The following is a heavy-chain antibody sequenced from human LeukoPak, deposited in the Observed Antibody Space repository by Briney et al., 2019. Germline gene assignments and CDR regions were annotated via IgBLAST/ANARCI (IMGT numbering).Heavy chain of an antibody. CDR1: GFILSGYS. CDR3: ARGVVPAAFDY. Sequence: GGSLRLSCAASGFILSGYSMNWVRQAPGKGLEWVSSISESSSHISYADSVKGRFTIYRDNAKNSLYVQLDSLRVDDTAVYYCARGVVPAAFDYWGQGTLVTVSS. CDR2: ISESSSHI. J-gene: IGHJ4*02. D-gene: IGHD2-2*01. V-gene: IGHV3-21*01.